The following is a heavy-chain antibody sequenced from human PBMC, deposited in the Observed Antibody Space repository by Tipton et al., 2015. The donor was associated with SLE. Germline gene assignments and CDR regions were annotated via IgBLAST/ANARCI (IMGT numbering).Heavy chain of an antibody. CDR1: GGSISSGGYY. Sequence: TLSLTSTVSGGSISSGGYYWSWSRQPAGKGLEWIGYIYTSGRTNYNPSLKSRVTISVDTPKNQFSLKLSSVTAADTAVYYCAGNWGPMVRGVVGYWDQGTLVTVSA. D-gene: IGHD3-10*01. J-gene: IGHJ4*02. CDR2: IYTSGRT. CDR3: AGNWGPMVRGVVGY. V-gene: IGHV4-61*09.